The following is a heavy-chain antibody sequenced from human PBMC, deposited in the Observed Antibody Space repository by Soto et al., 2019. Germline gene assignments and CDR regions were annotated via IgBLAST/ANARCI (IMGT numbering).Heavy chain of an antibody. D-gene: IGHD2-2*01. CDR1: GGTFNSYL. CDR2: IIPAFGTA. Sequence: QVQLVQSGAEVKNPGSSVTVSCKTSGGTFNSYLIDWVRQAPGQGLEWMGGIIPAFGTAKYAQKFQCRVTITADKSTTTAYMELRTLTSEDTAVYYCARGLDQPPVGLYFDTWGQGTLVTVSS. CDR3: ARGLDQPPVGLYFDT. V-gene: IGHV1-69*06. J-gene: IGHJ4*02.